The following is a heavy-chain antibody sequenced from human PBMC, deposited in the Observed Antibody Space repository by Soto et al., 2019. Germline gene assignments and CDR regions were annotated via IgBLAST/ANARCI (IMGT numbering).Heavy chain of an antibody. Sequence: QVQLEESGGGVVQPGRSLRLSCAASGFTFSSYGMHWVRQAPGKGLEWDALIWFDGSDKYYVDSVKGRFTISRDNSKNTVHLQMNSLRVEDTAVYYCARLYCSSSSCYSVGAFDIRGQGTVVTVSS. CDR3: ARLYCSSSSCYSVGAFDI. CDR2: IWFDGSDK. D-gene: IGHD2-2*01. CDR1: GFTFSSYG. V-gene: IGHV3-33*01. J-gene: IGHJ3*02.